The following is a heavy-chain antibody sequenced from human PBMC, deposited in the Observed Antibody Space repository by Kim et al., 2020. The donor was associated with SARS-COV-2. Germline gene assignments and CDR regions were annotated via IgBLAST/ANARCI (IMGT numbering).Heavy chain of an antibody. CDR1: GGTFSSYA. D-gene: IGHD3-9*01. CDR2: IIPILGIA. CDR3: ASNRSFKTGTTPKLRYFDWLLWVY. Sequence: SVKVSCKASGGTFSSYAISWVRQAPGQGLEWMGRIIPILGIANYAQKFQGRVTITADKSTSTAYMELSSLRSEDTAMYYCASNRSFKTGTTPKLRYFDWLLWVYWGQGTLVTVSS. V-gene: IGHV1-69*04. J-gene: IGHJ4*02.